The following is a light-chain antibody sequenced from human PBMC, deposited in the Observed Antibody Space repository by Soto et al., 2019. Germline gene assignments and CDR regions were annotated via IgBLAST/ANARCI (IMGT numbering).Light chain of an antibody. Sequence: IQMTQSPSTLSASVGDRVTITCRASQSISSWLAWYQQKPGKAPKLLIYDASSLESGVPSRFSGSGSGTEFTLTISSLQPDDFATYYCQQYNSYSRTFGQGPKVDIK. CDR3: QQYNSYSRT. J-gene: IGKJ1*01. CDR2: DAS. V-gene: IGKV1-5*01. CDR1: QSISSW.